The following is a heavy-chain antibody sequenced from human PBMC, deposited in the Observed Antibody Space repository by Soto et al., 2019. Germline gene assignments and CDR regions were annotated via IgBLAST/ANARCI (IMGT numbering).Heavy chain of an antibody. V-gene: IGHV1-58*02. CDR1: GFIFINSA. CDR2: IVVGSGHI. J-gene: IGHJ4*02. CDR3: AAVQGGGATSHF. Sequence: SVKVSCKASGFIFINSAIQWVRQARGQRLEWMGWIVVGSGHINYAQKFQERLSITRDMSTSTAYMELSSLTLEDTAVYYCAAVQGGGATSHFWGPGTLVTVSS. D-gene: IGHD1-26*01.